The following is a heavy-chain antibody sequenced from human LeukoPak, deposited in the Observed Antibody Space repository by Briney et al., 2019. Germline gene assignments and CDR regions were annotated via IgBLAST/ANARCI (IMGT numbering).Heavy chain of an antibody. CDR2: ISIDYSTI. CDR3: GREGGCCGHHTFYL. J-gene: IGHJ3*01. D-gene: IGHD2-21*01. Sequence: GGSLRLSCTASGFTFSRYDMNWVRQAPGKGLEWVSYISIDYSTIYYAHSVKGRFTISRDTAKNSLYLQMNSLRVDDTAVYYFGREGGCCGHHTFYLWGHGKMVTGPS. V-gene: IGHV3-48*03. CDR1: GFTFSRYD.